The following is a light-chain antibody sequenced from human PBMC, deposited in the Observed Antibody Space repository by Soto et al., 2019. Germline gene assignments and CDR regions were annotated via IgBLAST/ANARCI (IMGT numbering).Light chain of an antibody. CDR1: NSDVGGYNY. CDR2: GVS. V-gene: IGLV2-11*01. CDR3: CSYVDTDTWV. Sequence: QSALTQPRSVSGSPGQSVTISCTGTNSDVGGYNYVSWYQQYPGKAPKLVISGVSERPSGVPDRFSGSKSGNTASLTISGLQAEDEADYYCCSYVDTDTWVFGGGTK. J-gene: IGLJ3*02.